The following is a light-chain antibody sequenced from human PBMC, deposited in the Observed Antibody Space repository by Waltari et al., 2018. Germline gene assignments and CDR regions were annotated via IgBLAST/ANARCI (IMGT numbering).Light chain of an antibody. J-gene: IGLJ1*01. CDR2: EVS. CDR3: CSFAGSPYG. CDR1: SSDVVGYNY. Sequence: QSALTQPRSVSGSPGQSVTISCTGTSSDVVGYNYVSWYQQPPGQSPKLLIYEVSKRPTGVPDRFSASKSGNTASLTVSGLQTEDEADYYCCSFAGSPYGFGPGTKVTVL. V-gene: IGLV2-11*01.